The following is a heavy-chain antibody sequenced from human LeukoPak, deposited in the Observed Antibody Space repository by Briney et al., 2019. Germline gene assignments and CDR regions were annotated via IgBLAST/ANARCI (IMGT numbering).Heavy chain of an antibody. D-gene: IGHD2-21*02. CDR3: ARAGCGGDCPPAWFDP. CDR1: GGSISSYY. J-gene: IGHJ5*02. V-gene: IGHV4-59*01. CDR2: IYYSGST. Sequence: SETLSLTCTVSGGSISSYYWSWIRQPPGKGLEWIGYIYYSGSTNYNPSLKSRVTISVDTSKNQFSLKLSSVTAADTAVYYCARAGCGGDCPPAWFDPWGQGTLVTVSS.